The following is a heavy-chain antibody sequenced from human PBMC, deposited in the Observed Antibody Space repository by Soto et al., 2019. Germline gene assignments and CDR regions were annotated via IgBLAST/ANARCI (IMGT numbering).Heavy chain of an antibody. V-gene: IGHV3-7*01. CDR3: ARDRYSSGWYPQSFIYYQYCDMVV. CDR1: GFTFSSYW. D-gene: IGHD6-19*01. CDR2: IKQDGSEK. J-gene: IGHJ6*02. Sequence: GGSLRLSCAASGFTFSSYWMTWVRQAPGKGLEWVANIKQDGSEKYYVDSVKGRFTISRDNAKNSLYLQMNSLRAEDTAVYYCARDRYSSGWYPQSFIYYQYCDMVVWDQGTTLTVFS.